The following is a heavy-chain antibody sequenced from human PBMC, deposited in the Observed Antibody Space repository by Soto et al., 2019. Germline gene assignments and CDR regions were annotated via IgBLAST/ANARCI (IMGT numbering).Heavy chain of an antibody. Sequence: GGSLRLTCAASGVTFSRYLMSGVGQAPWKGLEWVANIKQDGSEKYYVDSVKGRFTISRDNAKNSLYLQMNSLRAEDTAVYYCARDEWYYDILTGYYFGYGMDVWGQGTTVTVSS. D-gene: IGHD3-9*01. J-gene: IGHJ6*02. V-gene: IGHV3-7*03. CDR1: GVTFSRYL. CDR3: ARDEWYYDILTGYYFGYGMDV. CDR2: IKQDGSEK.